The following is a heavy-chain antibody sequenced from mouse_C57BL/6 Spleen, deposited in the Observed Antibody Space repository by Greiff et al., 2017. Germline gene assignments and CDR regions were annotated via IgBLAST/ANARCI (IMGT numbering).Heavy chain of an antibody. CDR2: IYPGSGST. CDR1: GYTFTSYW. D-gene: IGHD2-3*01. J-gene: IGHJ1*03. CDR3: ARSPFYDGYYVYFDV. V-gene: IGHV1-55*01. Sequence: QVQLQQPGAELVKPGASVKMSCKASGYTFTSYWITWVKQRPGQGLEWIGDIYPGSGSTNYNEKFKSKATLTVDTSSSTAYMQLSSLTSEDSAVYYCARSPFYDGYYVYFDVWGTGTTVTVSS.